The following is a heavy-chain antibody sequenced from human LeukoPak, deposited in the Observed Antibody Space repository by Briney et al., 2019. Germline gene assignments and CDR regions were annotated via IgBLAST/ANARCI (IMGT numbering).Heavy chain of an antibody. CDR1: GYTFTSYY. V-gene: IGHV1-46*01. CDR2: INPSGGST. D-gene: IGHD3-22*01. CDR3: AQNYYDSSGYYY. Sequence: ASVKVSCKASGYTFTSYYMHWVRQAPGQGLEWMGIINPSGGSTSYAQKFQGRVTMTRDMSTSTVYMELSSLGSEDTAVYYCAQNYYDSSGYYYWGQGTLVTVSS. J-gene: IGHJ4*02.